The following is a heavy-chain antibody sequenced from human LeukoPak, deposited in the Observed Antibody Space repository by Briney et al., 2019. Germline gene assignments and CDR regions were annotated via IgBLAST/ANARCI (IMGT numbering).Heavy chain of an antibody. J-gene: IGHJ6*02. Sequence: GGSLRLSCAASGFTFSSYGMHWVRQAPGKGLEWVAVISYDGSNKYYADSVKGRFTISRDNSKNTLYLQMNSLRAEDTAVYYCARDPGHSSGWYRPYYYYYGMDVWGQGTTVTVS. CDR2: ISYDGSNK. V-gene: IGHV3-30*03. D-gene: IGHD6-19*01. CDR3: ARDPGHSSGWYRPYYYYYGMDV. CDR1: GFTFSSYG.